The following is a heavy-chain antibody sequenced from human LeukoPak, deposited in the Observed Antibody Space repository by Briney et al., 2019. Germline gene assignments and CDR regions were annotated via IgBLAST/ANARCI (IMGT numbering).Heavy chain of an antibody. CDR1: GYSISSGYY. D-gene: IGHD2-2*01. CDR3: ATYCSTTSCYYYNGRDV. V-gene: IGHV4-38-2*02. CDR2: IYHSGST. J-gene: IGHJ6*02. Sequence: SETLSLTCTVSGYSISSGYYWGWIRQPPGKGLEWIGSIYHSGSTYYNPSLKSRVTISVDTSKNQFSLKLSSVTAADTAVYYCATYCSTTSCYYYNGRDVWGQGTTVTVSS.